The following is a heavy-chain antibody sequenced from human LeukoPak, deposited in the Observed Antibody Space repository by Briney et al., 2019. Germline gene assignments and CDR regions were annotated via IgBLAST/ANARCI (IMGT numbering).Heavy chain of an antibody. CDR2: INHSGST. Sequence: SETLSLTCAVYGGSFSGYYWSWIRQPPGKGLEWIGEINHSGSTNYNPSLKSRVTISVDTSKNQFSLKLSSVAAADTAVYYCARGPKYYDFWSGYYSPFDYWGQGTLVTVSS. CDR1: GGSFSGYY. V-gene: IGHV4-34*01. D-gene: IGHD3-3*01. J-gene: IGHJ4*02. CDR3: ARGPKYYDFWSGYYSPFDY.